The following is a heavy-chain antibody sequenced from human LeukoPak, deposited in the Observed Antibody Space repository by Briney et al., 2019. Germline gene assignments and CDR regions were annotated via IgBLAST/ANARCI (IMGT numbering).Heavy chain of an antibody. D-gene: IGHD6-13*01. V-gene: IGHV3-21*01. CDR2: ISSSSSYI. Sequence: GGSLRLSCAASGFTFSSYSMNWVRQAPGKGLEWVSSISSSSSYIYYADSVKGRFTISRDNAKNSLYLQMNSLRAEDTAVYYCAKGHIAAAGIKYFQHWGQGTLVTVSS. CDR1: GFTFSSYS. CDR3: AKGHIAAAGIKYFQH. J-gene: IGHJ1*01.